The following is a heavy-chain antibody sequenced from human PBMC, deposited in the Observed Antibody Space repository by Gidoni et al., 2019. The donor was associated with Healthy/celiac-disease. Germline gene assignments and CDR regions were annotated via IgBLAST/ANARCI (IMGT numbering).Heavy chain of an antibody. CDR2: IYYSGST. J-gene: IGHJ4*02. Sequence: QVQLQESGPGLVKPSATLSLTCTVSGGSISSYYWSWIRQPPGKGLEWIGYIYYSGSTNYNPSLKSRVTISVDTSKNQFSLKLSSVTAADTAVYYCARHGDYWGQGTLVTVSS. CDR3: ARHGDY. V-gene: IGHV4-59*08. CDR1: GGSISSYY.